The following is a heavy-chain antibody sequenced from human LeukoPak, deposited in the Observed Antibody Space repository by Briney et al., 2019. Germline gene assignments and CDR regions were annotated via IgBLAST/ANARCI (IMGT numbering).Heavy chain of an antibody. J-gene: IGHJ4*02. Sequence: GGSLRLSCAASGFIVSNSYMSWVRQAPGKGLEWVSVIHRGGSTYYADSVKGRFTISRDNSKNTLNLQMNSLRAEDTAVYYCARVSGSSSWLIDYWGQGTLVTVSS. D-gene: IGHD6-13*01. V-gene: IGHV3-66*01. CDR2: IHRGGST. CDR1: GFIVSNSY. CDR3: ARVSGSSSWLIDY.